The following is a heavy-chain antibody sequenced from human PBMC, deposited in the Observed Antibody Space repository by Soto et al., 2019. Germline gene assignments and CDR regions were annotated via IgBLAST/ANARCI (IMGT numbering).Heavy chain of an antibody. CDR3: ARGLSSGYYNWFDP. J-gene: IGHJ5*02. V-gene: IGHV5-51*01. D-gene: IGHD3-22*01. CDR2: IYPGDSET. CDR1: GYSFTVHW. Sequence: LGESLKISCKGSGYSFTVHWIAWVRQMPGKGLEWMGIIYPGDSETRYSPSFQGQVTISVGKSISTAYLQWSSLKASDTAMYYCARGLSSGYYNWFDPWGQGTQVTVSS.